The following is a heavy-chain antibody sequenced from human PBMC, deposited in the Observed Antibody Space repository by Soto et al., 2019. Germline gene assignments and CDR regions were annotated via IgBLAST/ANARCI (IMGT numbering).Heavy chain of an antibody. Sequence: QVQLVQSGAEVKKPGSSVKVSCKASGGTFSSYAISWVRQAPGQGLEWMGGIIPISGTANYAQKFQGRVTITADESTNMELSSLRSEDTAVYYRARSQGSSTSLEIYYYYYYGMDVWGQGTTVTVSS. CDR3: ARSQGSSTSLEIYYYYYYGMDV. J-gene: IGHJ6*02. CDR1: GGTFSSYA. CDR2: IIPISGTA. D-gene: IGHD2-2*01. V-gene: IGHV1-69*01.